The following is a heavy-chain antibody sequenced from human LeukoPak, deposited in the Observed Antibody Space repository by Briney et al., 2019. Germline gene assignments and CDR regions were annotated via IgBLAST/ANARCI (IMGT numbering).Heavy chain of an antibody. CDR3: ARGIATTDF. Sequence: SETLSLTCNVSGDSISTPVYYWAWIRQPPGGGLEWIGNIYSTGMTYYNPSLKSRVTISVDTSKSQFSLRLSSVTAADTAVYYCARGIATTDFWGHGTLVTVSS. CDR2: IYSTGMT. CDR1: GDSISTPVYY. J-gene: IGHJ4*01. V-gene: IGHV4-39*07. D-gene: IGHD1/OR15-1a*01.